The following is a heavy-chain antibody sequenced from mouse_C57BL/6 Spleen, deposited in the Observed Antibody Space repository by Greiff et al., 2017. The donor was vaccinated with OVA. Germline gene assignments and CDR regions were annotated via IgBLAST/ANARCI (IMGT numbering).Heavy chain of an antibody. D-gene: IGHD1-1*01. CDR2: INPNYGTT. Sequence: EVKLQQSGPELVKPGASVKISCKASGYSFTDYNMNWVKQSNGKSLEWIGVINPNYGTTSYNQKFKGKATLTVDQSSSTAYMQLNSLTAEDSAVYYGARGYYCSSYPYAMDYWGQGTSVTVSS. CDR3: ARGYYCSSYPYAMDY. J-gene: IGHJ4*01. CDR1: GYSFTDYN. V-gene: IGHV1-39*01.